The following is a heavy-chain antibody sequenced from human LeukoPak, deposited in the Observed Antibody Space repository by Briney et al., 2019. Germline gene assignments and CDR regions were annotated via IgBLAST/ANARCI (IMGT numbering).Heavy chain of an antibody. CDR2: IKQDGSEK. CDR1: VFTFISYW. J-gene: IGHJ6*02. CDR3: ARDLAAAGHYYYGMDV. D-gene: IGHD6-13*01. Sequence: GGALRLSCAASVFTFISYWMSWVRQAPGKGLDWVAKIKQDGSEKYYVHSVKGRVTISRDNAKNSLYLQINKLRAEHTAVYYCARDLAAAGHYYYGMDVWRQPTTVTVS. V-gene: IGHV3-7*01.